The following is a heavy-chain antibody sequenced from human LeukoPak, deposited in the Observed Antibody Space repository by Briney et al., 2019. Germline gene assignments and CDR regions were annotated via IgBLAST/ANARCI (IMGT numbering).Heavy chain of an antibody. CDR3: VRHDGRGGATMGALDS. CDR1: GDSISSSSHH. CDR2: IYYGRTT. Sequence: SETLSLTCTVSGDSISSSSHHWGWIRQSPGKGLEWIGSIYYGRTTYYSPSLNNRVSISVVTSKNQFSLQLNSMSAADTAVYYCVRHDGRGGATMGALDSWGQGSLVTVSS. V-gene: IGHV4-39*01. D-gene: IGHD4/OR15-4a*01. J-gene: IGHJ4*02.